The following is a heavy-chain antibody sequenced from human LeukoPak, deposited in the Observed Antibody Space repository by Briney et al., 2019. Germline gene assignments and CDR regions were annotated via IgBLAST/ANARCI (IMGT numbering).Heavy chain of an antibody. Sequence: GGSLRLSCAASGFTFSSYEMNWVRQAPGKGLEWVSYISSSGSTIYYADSVKGRFTISRDNAKNSLYLQMNSLRAEDTAVYYCARDSGLSDSSGFDYWGQGTLITVSS. CDR1: GFTFSSYE. CDR2: ISSSGSTI. CDR3: ARDSGLSDSSGFDY. J-gene: IGHJ4*02. V-gene: IGHV3-48*03. D-gene: IGHD6-19*01.